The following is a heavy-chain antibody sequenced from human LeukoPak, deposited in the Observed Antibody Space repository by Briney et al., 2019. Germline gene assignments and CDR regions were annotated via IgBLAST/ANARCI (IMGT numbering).Heavy chain of an antibody. CDR3: ATEPSRSYSFDHLDF. J-gene: IGHJ4*02. V-gene: IGHV1-69*04. D-gene: IGHD5-12*01. CDR1: GGTFNNYA. Sequence: SVEVSCKTSGGTFNNYAISWVRQAPGQGLEWMGRVVPMFGIRNYPQTFRGRVNITADKATNTVYMELRSLRAEDTAIYYCATEPSRSYSFDHLDFWGLGTPVTVSS. CDR2: VVPMFGIR.